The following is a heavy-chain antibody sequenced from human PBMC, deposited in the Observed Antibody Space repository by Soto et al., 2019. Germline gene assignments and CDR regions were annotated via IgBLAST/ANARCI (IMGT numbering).Heavy chain of an antibody. V-gene: IGHV1-58*02. CDR1: GFTFTSSA. Sequence: ASVKVSCKASGFTFTSSAMQWVRQARGQRLEWIGWIVVGSGNTNYAQKFQERVTITRDMSTSTAYMGLSSLRSEDTAVYYCAARAHYYDSSGYYDYWGQGTLVTVSS. D-gene: IGHD3-22*01. J-gene: IGHJ4*02. CDR3: AARAHYYDSSGYYDY. CDR2: IVVGSGNT.